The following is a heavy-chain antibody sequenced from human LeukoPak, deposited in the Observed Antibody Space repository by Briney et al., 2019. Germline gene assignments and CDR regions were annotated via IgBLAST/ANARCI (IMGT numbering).Heavy chain of an antibody. D-gene: IGHD3-22*01. V-gene: IGHV3-30-3*01. J-gene: IGHJ6*02. CDR3: AREMIKGNALYYHYYGMDV. CDR1: GFTFSSYA. CDR2: ISYDGSNK. Sequence: GGSLRLSCAASGFTFSSYAMHWVRQAPGKGLEWVAVISYDGSNKYYADSVKGRFTISRDNSKNTLYLQMNSLRAEDTAVYYCAREMIKGNALYYHYYGMDVWGQGTTVTVSS.